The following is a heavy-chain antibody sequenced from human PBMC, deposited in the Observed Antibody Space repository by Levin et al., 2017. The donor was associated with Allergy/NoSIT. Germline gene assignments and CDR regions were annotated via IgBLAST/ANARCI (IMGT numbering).Heavy chain of an antibody. D-gene: IGHD1-26*01. CDR2: INHSGST. Sequence: PSETLSLTCAVYGGSFSGYYWSWIRQPPGKGLEWIGEINHSGSTNYNPSLKSRVTISVDTSKNQFSLKLSSVTAADTAVYYCARLVSGNGPSFDYWGQGTLVTVSS. CDR1: GGSFSGYY. J-gene: IGHJ4*02. CDR3: ARLVSGNGPSFDY. V-gene: IGHV4-34*01.